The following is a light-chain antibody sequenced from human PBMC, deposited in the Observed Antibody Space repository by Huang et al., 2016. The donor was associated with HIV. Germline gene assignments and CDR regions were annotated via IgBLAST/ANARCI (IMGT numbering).Light chain of an antibody. CDR3: QQFSSYPT. V-gene: IGKV1-9*01. Sequence: IQLTQSPSSLSASVGDRVTIPCRASQGISTYLAWYQQKPGKAPRLLIYAASTLQSGFPSRFSGSGSGTDFTLTITHLQPEDFATYYCQQFSSYPTFGPGTKVDIK. CDR2: AAS. CDR1: QGISTY. J-gene: IGKJ3*01.